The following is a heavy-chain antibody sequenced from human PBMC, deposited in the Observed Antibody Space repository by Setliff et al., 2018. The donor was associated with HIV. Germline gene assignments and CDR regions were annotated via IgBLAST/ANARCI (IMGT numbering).Heavy chain of an antibody. Sequence: LSLTCTVSGGSISSYYWSWIRQPPGKGLEWIGYINTSGTTNFNPPLQSRVTISVDTSKNQFSLKLSSVTAADTAVYYCARHSGVASPNWFDPWGQGTLVTVS. V-gene: IGHV4-4*09. CDR3: ARHSGVASPNWFDP. CDR2: INTSGTT. J-gene: IGHJ5*02. CDR1: GGSISSYY. D-gene: IGHD3-10*01.